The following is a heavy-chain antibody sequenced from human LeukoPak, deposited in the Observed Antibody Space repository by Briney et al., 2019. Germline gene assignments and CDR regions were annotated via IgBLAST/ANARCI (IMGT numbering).Heavy chain of an antibody. CDR1: GFSFGDYA. V-gene: IGHV3-49*04. D-gene: IGHD3-10*01. Sequence: GSLRLSCTTSGFSFGDYAMSWVRQAPGKGLEWVGFIRSKSYGGPTEYAASVKGRFTISRDDTKSIAYLQMNSLQTEDTGVYYCSRGRDGFGKLVLDVAYFYYYMDVWGKGTTVTISS. CDR2: IRSKSYGGPT. J-gene: IGHJ6*03. CDR3: SRGRDGFGKLVLDVAYFYYYMDV.